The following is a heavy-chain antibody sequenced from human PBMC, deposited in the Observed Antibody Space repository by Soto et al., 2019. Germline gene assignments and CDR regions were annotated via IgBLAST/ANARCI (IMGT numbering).Heavy chain of an antibody. D-gene: IGHD3-3*01. CDR1: GFTFSSYE. CDR3: ARENPYYDFWSGNRGDFDY. CDR2: ISSSGSTI. J-gene: IGHJ4*02. Sequence: GGSLRLSCAASGFTFSSYEMNWVRQAPGKGLEWVSYISSSGSTIYYADSVKGRFTISRDNAKNSLYLQMNSLRAEDTAVYYCARENPYYDFWSGNRGDFDYWGQGTLVTVSS. V-gene: IGHV3-48*03.